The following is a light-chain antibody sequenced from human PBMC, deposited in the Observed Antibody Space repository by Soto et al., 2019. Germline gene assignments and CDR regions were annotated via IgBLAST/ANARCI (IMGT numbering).Light chain of an antibody. CDR3: QKYNSGAWT. Sequence: DIQMTQSPSALSASVGDRVTVTGRASQGIDKYLAWYQQKPGKVPRPLIHTTSTLQSGVPSRFSGSGSGTSFTLTISSLQPEDVATYYCQKYNSGAWTFGHGTKVEIK. J-gene: IGKJ1*01. CDR1: QGIDKY. CDR2: TTS. V-gene: IGKV1-27*01.